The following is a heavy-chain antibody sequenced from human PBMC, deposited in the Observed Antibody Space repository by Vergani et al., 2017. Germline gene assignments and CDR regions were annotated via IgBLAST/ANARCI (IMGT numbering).Heavy chain of an antibody. CDR2: IYYSGST. V-gene: IGHV4-31*03. D-gene: IGHD3-10*01. J-gene: IGHJ6*02. CDR1: GGSISSGGYY. Sequence: QVQLQESGPGLVKPSQTLSLTCTVSGGSISSGGYYWSWIRQHPGKGLEWIGYIYYSGSTYYNPSLKSRVTISVETSKNQFSLKLSSVTAADTAVYYCARDQIPFGYYGMDVWGQGTTVTVSS. CDR3: ARDQIPFGYYGMDV.